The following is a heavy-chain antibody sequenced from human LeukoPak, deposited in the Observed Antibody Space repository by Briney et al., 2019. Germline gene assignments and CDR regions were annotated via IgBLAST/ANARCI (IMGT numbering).Heavy chain of an antibody. CDR1: GGSISSYY. J-gene: IGHJ3*02. CDR3: ARGRAAFDI. V-gene: IGHV4-59*01. Sequence: SETLSLTCIVSGGSISSYYWSWIRQPPGKGLECIGYIFYSGSTNYNPSLKSRVTISVDTSKNLFSLKLSSVTAADTAVYYCARGRAAFDIWGQGTMVTVSS. CDR2: IFYSGST.